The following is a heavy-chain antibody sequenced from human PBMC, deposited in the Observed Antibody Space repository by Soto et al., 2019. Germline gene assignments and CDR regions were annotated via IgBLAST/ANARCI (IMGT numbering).Heavy chain of an antibody. D-gene: IGHD3-22*01. CDR3: ARLLPYDSSGYVGFDY. Sequence: ASVKVSCKASGYTFTSYGISWVRQAPGQGLEWMGWISAYNGNTNYAQKLQGRVTMTTDTSTSTAYMELRSLRSDDTAVYYCARLLPYDSSGYVGFDYWGQGTLVTVSS. V-gene: IGHV1-18*01. CDR1: GYTFTSYG. CDR2: ISAYNGNT. J-gene: IGHJ4*02.